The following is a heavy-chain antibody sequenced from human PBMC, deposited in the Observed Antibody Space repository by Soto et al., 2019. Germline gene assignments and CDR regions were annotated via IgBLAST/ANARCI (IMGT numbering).Heavy chain of an antibody. J-gene: IGHJ6*03. CDR1: GFTFSSYS. CDR2: ISSSSSYI. CDR3: ARDLTTKLESSRYYYYYMDV. D-gene: IGHD3-3*01. V-gene: IGHV3-21*01. Sequence: TGGSLRLSCAASGFTFSSYSMNWVRQAPGKGLEWVSSISSSSSYIYYADSVKGRFTISRDNAKNSLYLQMNSLRAEDTAVYYCARDLTTKLESSRYYYYYMDVWGKGTTVTVSS.